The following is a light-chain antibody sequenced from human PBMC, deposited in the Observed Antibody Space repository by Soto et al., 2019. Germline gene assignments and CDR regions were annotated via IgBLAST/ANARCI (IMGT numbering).Light chain of an antibody. J-gene: IGKJ4*01. CDR3: QQYYSKPLT. Sequence: DIVMTQSPDSLAVSLGERATINCKSSQSVLYSSNNKNYLGWYQQKVGQPPKLLFYWASTRESGVPDRFSGSGSGTDFTLTISSLQAEDVAVYYCQQYYSKPLTFGGGTKVEIK. CDR2: WAS. CDR1: QSVLYSSNNKNY. V-gene: IGKV4-1*01.